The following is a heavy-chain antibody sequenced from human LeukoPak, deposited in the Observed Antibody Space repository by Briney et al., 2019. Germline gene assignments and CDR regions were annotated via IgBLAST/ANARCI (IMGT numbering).Heavy chain of an antibody. CDR2: IYTSGST. Sequence: SETLSLTCTVSGGSISSYYWSWIQQPAGKGLEWIGRIYTSGSTNYNPSLKSRVTMSVDTSKNQFSLKLSSVTAADTAVYYCAILNVDTAVDLWGRGTLVTVSS. V-gene: IGHV4-4*07. J-gene: IGHJ2*01. CDR1: GGSISSYY. CDR3: AILNVDTAVDL. D-gene: IGHD5-18*01.